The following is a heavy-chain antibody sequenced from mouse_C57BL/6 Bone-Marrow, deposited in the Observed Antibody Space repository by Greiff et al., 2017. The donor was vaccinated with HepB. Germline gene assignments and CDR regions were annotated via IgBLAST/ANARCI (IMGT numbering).Heavy chain of an antibody. CDR3: ARHEDRYYGSSFYFDY. V-gene: IGHV1-62-2*01. J-gene: IGHJ2*01. Sequence: QVQLKESGAELVKPGASVKLSCKASGYTFTEYTIHWVKQRSGQGLEWIGWFYPGSGSIKYNEKFKDKATLTADKSSSTVYMELSRLTSEDSAVYFCARHEDRYYGSSFYFDYWGQGTTLTVSS. CDR1: GYTFTEYT. D-gene: IGHD1-1*01. CDR2: FYPGSGSI.